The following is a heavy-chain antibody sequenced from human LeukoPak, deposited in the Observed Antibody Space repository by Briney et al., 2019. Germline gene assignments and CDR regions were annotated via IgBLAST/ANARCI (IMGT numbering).Heavy chain of an antibody. V-gene: IGHV4-38-2*02. Sequence: PSETLSLTCTVSGYSISSGYYWGWIRQPPGKGLEWIGSIYHSGSTYYNPSLKSRVTISVDTSKNQFSLKLSSVTAADTAVYYCARAPSGSRIYWGQGTLVTVSS. CDR1: GYSISSGYY. J-gene: IGHJ4*02. CDR3: ARAPSGSRIY. D-gene: IGHD1-26*01. CDR2: IYHSGST.